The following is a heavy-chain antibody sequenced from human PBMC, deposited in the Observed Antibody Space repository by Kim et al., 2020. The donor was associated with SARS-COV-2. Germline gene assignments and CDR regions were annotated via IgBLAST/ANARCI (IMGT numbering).Heavy chain of an antibody. Sequence: SVKVSCKASGGTFSSYAISWVRQAPGQGLEWMGGIIPIFGTANYAQKFQGRVTITADESTSTAYMELSSLRSEDTAVYYCGMQLTRSIYYFDYWGQGTLVTVSS. V-gene: IGHV1-69*13. D-gene: IGHD6-6*01. J-gene: IGHJ4*02. CDR1: GGTFSSYA. CDR2: IIPIFGTA. CDR3: GMQLTRSIYYFDY.